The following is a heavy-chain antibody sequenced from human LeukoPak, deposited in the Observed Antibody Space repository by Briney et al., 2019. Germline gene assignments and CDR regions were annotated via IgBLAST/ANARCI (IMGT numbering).Heavy chain of an antibody. CDR2: ISSSSSYI. D-gene: IGHD5-12*01. Sequence: GGSLRLSCAASGFTFSSYSMNWVRQAPGKGLEWVSSISSSSSYIYYADSVKGRFTISRDNAKNSLYLQMNSLRAEDTAVYYCAKVRSDIVATMGAFDIWGQGTMVTVSS. V-gene: IGHV3-21*04. J-gene: IGHJ3*02. CDR1: GFTFSSYS. CDR3: AKVRSDIVATMGAFDI.